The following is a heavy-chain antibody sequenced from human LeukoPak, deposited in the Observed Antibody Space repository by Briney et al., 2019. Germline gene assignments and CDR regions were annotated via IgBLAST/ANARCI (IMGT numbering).Heavy chain of an antibody. J-gene: IGHJ1*01. Sequence: ASVKVSCKASRYSFTGYYIHWVRQAPGQGLEWMGWINAKSGGSNSAQKFQGRVTMTRDTPITTAYMELRNLRPDDTAVYYCARDSDSYISGYSQYWGQGTLVTVSS. CDR1: RYSFTGYY. CDR3: ARDSDSYISGYSQY. D-gene: IGHD2-15*01. CDR2: INAKSGGS. V-gene: IGHV1-2*02.